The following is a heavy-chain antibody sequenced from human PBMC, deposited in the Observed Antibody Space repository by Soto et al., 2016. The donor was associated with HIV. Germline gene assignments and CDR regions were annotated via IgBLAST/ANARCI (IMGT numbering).Heavy chain of an antibody. V-gene: IGHV1-46*01. Sequence: QVQLVQSGAEVKKPGASVKVSCKASGYIFTSYYVHWVRRAPGQGLEWMGIISPTGDSTNYAQKFQGRVTMTRDTSTATVYMELSSLGSEDTAVYYCASAYYYYGSGARMDVWGKGTTVTVSS. CDR3: ASAYYYYGSGARMDV. D-gene: IGHD3-10*01. CDR2: ISPTGDST. J-gene: IGHJ6*04. CDR1: GYIFTSYY.